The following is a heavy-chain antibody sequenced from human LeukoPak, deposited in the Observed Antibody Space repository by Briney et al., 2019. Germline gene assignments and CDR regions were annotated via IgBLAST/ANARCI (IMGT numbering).Heavy chain of an antibody. V-gene: IGHV3-30*18. J-gene: IGHJ2*01. Sequence: GGSLRLSCAVSGFTFSHYAMSWVRQAPGTGLEWVALISYDGSNKYYADSVKGRFTISRDNSKNTLYLQMNSLRAEDTAVYYCAKDLWAAAGTEGYFDLWGRGTLVTVSS. D-gene: IGHD6-13*01. CDR3: AKDLWAAAGTEGYFDL. CDR2: ISYDGSNK. CDR1: GFTFSHYA.